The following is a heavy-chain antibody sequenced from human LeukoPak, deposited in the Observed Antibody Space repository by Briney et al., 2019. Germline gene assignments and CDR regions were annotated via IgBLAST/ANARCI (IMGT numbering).Heavy chain of an antibody. D-gene: IGHD5-24*01. Sequence: SESLSLTCTVSGVSISSYSWSWIRQPPGKGLEWVGYIYTSGSNNYNPSLMSRGTTSVDKYTNQLSLTLISATTADTPVYYCARHVTEYQLSGDGYNPFHDAFDIWGQGTMVTVSS. J-gene: IGHJ3*02. CDR3: ARHVTEYQLSGDGYNPFHDAFDI. V-gene: IGHV4-4*09. CDR1: GVSISSYS. CDR2: IYTSGSN.